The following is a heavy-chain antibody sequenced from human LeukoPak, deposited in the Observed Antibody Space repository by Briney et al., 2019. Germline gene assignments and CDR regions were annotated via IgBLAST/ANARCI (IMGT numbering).Heavy chain of an antibody. V-gene: IGHV1-69*02. CDR2: IIPILGIA. Sequence: SVKVSCKASGGTFSSYTISWVRPAPGHGLEWMGRIIPILGIANYAQKFQGRVTITADKSTSTAYMELSSLRSEDTAVFYCARGNWNAYSSGYFDYWGQGTLVTVSS. CDR1: GGTFSSYT. CDR3: ARGNWNAYSSGYFDY. J-gene: IGHJ4*02. D-gene: IGHD6-19*01.